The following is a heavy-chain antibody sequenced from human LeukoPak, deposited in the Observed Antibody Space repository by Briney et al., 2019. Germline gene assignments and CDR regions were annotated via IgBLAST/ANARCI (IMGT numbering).Heavy chain of an antibody. Sequence: PGGSLRLSCAASGFTLRTFGMHWVRQAPGKGLAWVAFIGYDGSKTYNADSGKGRFTISRDNSKNTLYLQMNSLRAEDTAVYYCAKDQEVVPGDAFDIWGQGTMVTVSS. V-gene: IGHV3-30*02. J-gene: IGHJ3*02. CDR2: IGYDGSKT. D-gene: IGHD2-2*01. CDR3: AKDQEVVPGDAFDI. CDR1: GFTLRTFG.